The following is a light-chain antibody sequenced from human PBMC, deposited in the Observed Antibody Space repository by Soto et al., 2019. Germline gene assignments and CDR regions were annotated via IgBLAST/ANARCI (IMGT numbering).Light chain of an antibody. Sequence: IVLTQSPCTLSLSPGERATLSCRASQSLSSRYLAWYQQKAGRAPRLLIYGASTTATGIPGRFSGIGSGTDFTLIISRLQPEDVAMYFCQKYSSSPITFGQGTRLEIK. CDR1: QSLSSRY. V-gene: IGKV3-20*01. J-gene: IGKJ5*01. CDR2: GAS. CDR3: QKYSSSPIT.